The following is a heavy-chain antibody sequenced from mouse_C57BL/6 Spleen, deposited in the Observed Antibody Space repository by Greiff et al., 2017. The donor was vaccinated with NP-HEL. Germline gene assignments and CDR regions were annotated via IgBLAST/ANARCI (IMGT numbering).Heavy chain of an antibody. CDR3: ARSAITTVVADWYFDV. J-gene: IGHJ1*03. CDR2: IYPGSGST. CDR1: GYTFTRYW. Sequence: QVQLQQPGAELVKPGASVKMSCKASGYTFTRYWITWVKQRPGQGLEWIGDIYPGSGSTNYNEKFKSKATLTVDTSSSTAYMQLSSLTSEDSAVYYCARSAITTVVADWYFDVWGTGTTVTVSS. V-gene: IGHV1-55*01. D-gene: IGHD1-1*01.